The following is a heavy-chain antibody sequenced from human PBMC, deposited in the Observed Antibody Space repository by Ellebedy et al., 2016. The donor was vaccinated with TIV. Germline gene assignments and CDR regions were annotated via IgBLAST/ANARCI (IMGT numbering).Heavy chain of an antibody. CDR2: ISVDGGST. V-gene: IGHV3-43*02. D-gene: IGHD1-26*01. CDR3: AKGVGVGYGMDV. CDR1: GFTFDDYA. Sequence: GESLKISCAASGFTFDDYAMHWVRQAPGKGLEWVSLISVDGGSTYYADSVKGRFTISRENSKNSLYLQMNSLRTEDTTLYYCAKGVGVGYGMDVWGQGTTVTVSS. J-gene: IGHJ6*01.